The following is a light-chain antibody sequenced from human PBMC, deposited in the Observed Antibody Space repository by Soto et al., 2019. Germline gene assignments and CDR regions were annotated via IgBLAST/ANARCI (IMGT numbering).Light chain of an antibody. J-gene: IGKJ4*01. CDR3: QQYNNWPLS. CDR1: HSVRSN. CDR2: GAY. Sequence: EIVMTHSPGTLSSTPLHRPTLXCRASHSVRSNLAWYQQKPGQAPRLLIYGAYTTATGIPARFSGSGSGTEFTLTISSLQSEDFAVYYCQQYNNWPLSFGGGTKVDIK. V-gene: IGKV3-15*01.